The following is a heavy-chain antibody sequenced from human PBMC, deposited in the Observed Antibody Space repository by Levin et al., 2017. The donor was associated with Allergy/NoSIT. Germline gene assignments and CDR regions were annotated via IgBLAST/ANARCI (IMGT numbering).Heavy chain of an antibody. CDR1: GGSISSSSYY. Sequence: SETLSLTCTVSGGSISSSSYYWGWIRQPPGKGLEWIGSIYYSGSTYYNPSLKSRVTISVDTSKNQFSLKLSSVTAADTAVYYCARHEFAPPDGSGSYYPLDYWGQGTLVTVSS. CDR2: IYYSGST. J-gene: IGHJ4*02. D-gene: IGHD3-10*01. CDR3: ARHEFAPPDGSGSYYPLDY. V-gene: IGHV4-39*01.